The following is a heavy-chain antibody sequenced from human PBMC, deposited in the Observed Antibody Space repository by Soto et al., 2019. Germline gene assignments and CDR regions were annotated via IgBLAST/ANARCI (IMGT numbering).Heavy chain of an antibody. Sequence: QMQLQESGPGLVKPSGTLSLTCAVSGGSISSSNWWSWVRQTPGKGLEWIGEIHHSGSTNYNPSLKSRVTISVDKSKNQFSLKLSSVTAEDTAVYYCVRITYYDSSGYYGMDVWGQGTTVTVSS. D-gene: IGHD3-22*01. V-gene: IGHV4-4*02. J-gene: IGHJ6*02. CDR1: GGSISSSNW. CDR3: VRITYYDSSGYYGMDV. CDR2: IHHSGST.